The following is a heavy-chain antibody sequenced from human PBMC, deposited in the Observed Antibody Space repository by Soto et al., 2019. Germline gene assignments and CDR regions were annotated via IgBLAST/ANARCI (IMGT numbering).Heavy chain of an antibody. J-gene: IGHJ5*02. D-gene: IGHD3-22*01. CDR3: AQHHYYDTNWFDP. CDR1: GGSVSSSSYY. Sequence: ETLSLTCTVSGGSVSSSSYYWGWVRQPPGKGLEWIGSVYYSGSTYYNQSLKSRVTISVDKSKKQFSLKLMSVTAADTAVYYCAQHHYYDTNWFDPWGQGTLVTVSS. CDR2: VYYSGST. V-gene: IGHV4-39*01.